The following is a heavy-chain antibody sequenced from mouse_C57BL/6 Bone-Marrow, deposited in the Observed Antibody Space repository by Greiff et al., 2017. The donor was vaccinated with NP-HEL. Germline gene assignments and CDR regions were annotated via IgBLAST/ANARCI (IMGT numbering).Heavy chain of an antibody. CDR3: ARAILRNYFDY. D-gene: IGHD1-1*01. Sequence: QVQLQQSGAELARPGASVKMSCKASGYTFTSYTMHWVKQRPGQGLEWIGYINPSSGYTKYNQKFKDKATLTADKSSSTAYMQLSSLTSEDYAVYYCARAILRNYFDYWGQGTTLTVSS. CDR1: GYTFTSYT. J-gene: IGHJ2*01. CDR2: INPSSGYT. V-gene: IGHV1-4*01.